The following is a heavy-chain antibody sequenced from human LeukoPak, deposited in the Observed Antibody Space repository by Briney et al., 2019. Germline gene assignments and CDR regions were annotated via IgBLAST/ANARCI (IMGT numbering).Heavy chain of an antibody. CDR1: GFTFSSYA. CDR3: AKLGVVIASPPDY. V-gene: IGHV3-23*01. CDR2: ISGSGGST. J-gene: IGHJ4*02. Sequence: QPGGSLRLSCAASGFTFSSYAMSWVRQAPGKGLEWVSAISGSGGSTYYAASVKGRFTNSRDNSKNTLYLQMNSLRAEDTAVYYCAKLGVVIASPPDYWGQGTLVTVSS. D-gene: IGHD2-21*01.